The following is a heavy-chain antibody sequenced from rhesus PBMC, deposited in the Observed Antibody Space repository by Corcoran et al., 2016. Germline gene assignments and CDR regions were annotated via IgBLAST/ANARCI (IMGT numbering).Heavy chain of an antibody. V-gene: IGHV4S10*01. D-gene: IGHD6-31*01. Sequence: QVQLQESGPGVVKPSETLSLTCAVSGGSISDSYRWSWIRQPPGTGLEWIGYIYGRSTSTNYNPSLKRRVTSSKDTAKNQFALKLSSVTAADTAVYYCARDRSGWYGTFDYWGQGVLVTVSS. CDR2: IYGRSTST. J-gene: IGHJ4*01. CDR3: ARDRSGWYGTFDY. CDR1: GGSISDSYR.